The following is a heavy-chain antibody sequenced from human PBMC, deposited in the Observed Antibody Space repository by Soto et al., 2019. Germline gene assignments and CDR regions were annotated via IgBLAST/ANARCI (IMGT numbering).Heavy chain of an antibody. D-gene: IGHD3-10*01. V-gene: IGHV1-8*01. CDR3: TRAYGAETFDF. CDR2: MNPNSGNT. Sequence: GASVKVSCKASGYTFGNNDISWVRQAPGHGLEWMGWMNPNSGNTGYAQNFRGRVTMTQNTAIGTAYMELSSLRSDDTATYYCTRAYGAETFDFWGQGTRVTVSS. J-gene: IGHJ5*01. CDR1: GYTFGNND.